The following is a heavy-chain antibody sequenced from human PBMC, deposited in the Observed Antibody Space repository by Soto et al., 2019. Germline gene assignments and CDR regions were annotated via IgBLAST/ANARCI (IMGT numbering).Heavy chain of an antibody. CDR1: GGSFSGYY. D-gene: IGHD5-12*01. CDR3: ARHDYADRTFDL. CDR2: IQYSGDT. J-gene: IGHJ3*01. Sequence: TSETLSLTCAVYGGSFSGYYWSWIRQPPGSALEWIGYIQYSGDTNYNSSLKSRVTISVDRSRNRFSPKLTPVTAADTAFYYCARHDYADRTFDLWGQGTKVTVSS. V-gene: IGHV4-59*13.